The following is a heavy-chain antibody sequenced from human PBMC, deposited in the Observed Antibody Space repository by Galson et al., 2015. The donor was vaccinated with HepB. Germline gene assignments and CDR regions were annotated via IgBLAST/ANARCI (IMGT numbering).Heavy chain of an antibody. J-gene: IGHJ6*02. V-gene: IGHV1-18*04. Sequence: SVKVSCKASGYTFTSYGISWVRQAPGQGLEWMGWISAYNGNTNYAQKLQGRVTMTTDTSTSTAYMELRSLRSDDTAVYYCARDALYGSGSYARKGNYYYGMDVWGQGTTVTVSS. CDR1: GYTFTSYG. D-gene: IGHD3-10*01. CDR3: ARDALYGSGSYARKGNYYYGMDV. CDR2: ISAYNGNT.